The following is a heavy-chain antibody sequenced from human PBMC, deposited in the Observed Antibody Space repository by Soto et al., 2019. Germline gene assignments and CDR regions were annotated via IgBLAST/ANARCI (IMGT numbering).Heavy chain of an antibody. V-gene: IGHV3-48*02. D-gene: IGHD6-13*01. J-gene: IGHJ6*02. CDR1: GFTFSSDI. CDR2: ITSTSSTI. Sequence: GGSLKRSYAASGFTFSSDIMKFVRQAPGKGLGSVQYITSTSSTIYYPDSAKGRSTTPRDNAKNSLSLPMTSMRDEATAVYYCAREGIAAAGDYYYYYGMDVWGQGNPAHRPL. CDR3: AREGIAAAGDYYYYYGMDV.